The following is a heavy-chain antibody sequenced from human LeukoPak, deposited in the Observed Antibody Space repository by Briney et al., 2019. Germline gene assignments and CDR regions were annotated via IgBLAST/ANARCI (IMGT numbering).Heavy chain of an antibody. Sequence: PGGSLRLSCAASGFTFSSYVMHWVRQAPGKGLEWVAIISYDGSNEYYADSVKGRFTISRDNSKNTLYLQMNSLRAEDTAVYYCAKAPPMFGELLPFDYWGQETLVTVSS. CDR1: GFTFSSYV. J-gene: IGHJ4*02. CDR3: AKAPPMFGELLPFDY. CDR2: ISYDGSNE. V-gene: IGHV3-30*04. D-gene: IGHD3-10*02.